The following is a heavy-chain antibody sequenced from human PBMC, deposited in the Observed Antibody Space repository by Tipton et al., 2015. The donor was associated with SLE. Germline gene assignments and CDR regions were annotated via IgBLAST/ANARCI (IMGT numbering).Heavy chain of an antibody. Sequence: TLSLTCTVSGGSISSHYWSWIRQPPGKGLEWIGYIYYSGSTNYNPSLKSRVTISVDTSKNQFSLKLSSVTAADTAVYYCARVGYSSVKGAFDIWGQGTMVTVSS. CDR2: IYYSGST. D-gene: IGHD6-19*01. CDR1: GGSISSHY. J-gene: IGHJ3*02. V-gene: IGHV4-59*11. CDR3: ARVGYSSVKGAFDI.